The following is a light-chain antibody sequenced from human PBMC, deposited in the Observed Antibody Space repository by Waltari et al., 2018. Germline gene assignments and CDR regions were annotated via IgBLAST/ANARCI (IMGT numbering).Light chain of an antibody. CDR3: AAWDGSLSGYV. CDR2: NND. CDR1: YSNVGNDN. J-gene: IGLJ1*01. Sequence: QSVLTQPPSASATHGQRVTISCSGSYSNVGNDNVYWYQQLPGTAPRLLIYNNDVRPSGVSDRFSGSKSGTSAFLAISGLRSEDEADYYCAAWDGSLSGYVFGIGTKVTVL. V-gene: IGLV1-47*01.